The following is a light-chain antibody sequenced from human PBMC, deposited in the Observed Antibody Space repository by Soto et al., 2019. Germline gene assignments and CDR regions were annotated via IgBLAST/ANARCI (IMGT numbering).Light chain of an antibody. V-gene: IGLV2-23*03. Sequence: ALTQPASVSGSPGQSITISCAGTSSDVGSYSLVSWYQQPPGEAPKLMIYEGSKRPSGVSHRFSGSKSGDRASLRISGLQAEDEADYYCCSYARSRIVFGTGTKLTVL. CDR1: SSDVGSYSL. CDR3: CSYARSRIV. CDR2: EGS. J-gene: IGLJ1*01.